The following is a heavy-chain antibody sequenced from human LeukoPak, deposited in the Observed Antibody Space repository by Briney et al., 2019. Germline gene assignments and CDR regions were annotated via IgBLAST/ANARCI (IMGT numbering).Heavy chain of an antibody. Sequence: SVKVSCKASGGTFSSYAISWVRQAPGQGLEWMGRIIPIFGIANYAQKFQGRVTITADKSTSTAYMELSSLRSEDTAVYYCVRVADYTHNWFDPWGQGTLVTVSS. CDR3: VRVADYTHNWFDP. CDR2: IIPIFGIA. J-gene: IGHJ5*02. V-gene: IGHV1-69*04. D-gene: IGHD3-3*01. CDR1: GGTFSSYA.